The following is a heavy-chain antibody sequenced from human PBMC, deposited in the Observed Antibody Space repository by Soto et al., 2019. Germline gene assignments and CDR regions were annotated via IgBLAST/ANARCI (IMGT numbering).Heavy chain of an antibody. CDR3: ASLSSPYYYYMDV. D-gene: IGHD6-13*01. V-gene: IGHV3-11*01. J-gene: IGHJ6*03. CDR2: IGSSGSTI. Sequence: PWGALRLSCAASGFTFSDYYMSWIRQAPGKGLEWVSYIGSSGSTIYYADSVKGRFTISRDNAKNSLYLQMNSLRAEDTAVYYCASLSSPYYYYMDVWGKGTTVTVSS. CDR1: GFTFSDYY.